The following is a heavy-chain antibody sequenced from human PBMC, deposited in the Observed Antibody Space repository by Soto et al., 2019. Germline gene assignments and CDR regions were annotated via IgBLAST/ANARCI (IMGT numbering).Heavy chain of an antibody. Sequence: SETLSLTCTVSGGSISSYYWSWIRQPPGKGLEWIGYIYYSGSTNYNPSLKSRVTISVDTSKNQFSLKLSSVTAADTAVYYCARRDDFWSGYYSWGQGTLVTVSS. CDR1: GGSISSYY. V-gene: IGHV4-59*08. J-gene: IGHJ4*02. CDR3: ARRDDFWSGYYS. D-gene: IGHD3-3*01. CDR2: IYYSGST.